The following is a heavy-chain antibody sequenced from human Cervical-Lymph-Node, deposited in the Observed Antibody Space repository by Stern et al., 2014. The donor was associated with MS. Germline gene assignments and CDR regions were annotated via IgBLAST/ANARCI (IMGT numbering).Heavy chain of an antibody. D-gene: IGHD4-17*01. CDR3: ARGDYGDYNWFDP. CDR2: LIPLVGVA. Sequence: DQLVESGAEVKKPGSSGNVSCKASGGTFRGYGITWVRQAPGQGLEWMGRLIPLVGVARYAPRFQGRVTITADKSMTTGYMELSSLTSDDTAVYYCARGDYGDYNWFDPWGLGTLVTVSS. J-gene: IGHJ5*02. V-gene: IGHV1-69*04. CDR1: GGTFRGYG.